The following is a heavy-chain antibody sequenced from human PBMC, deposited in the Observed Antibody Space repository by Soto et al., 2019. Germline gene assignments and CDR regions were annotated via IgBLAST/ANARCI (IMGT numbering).Heavy chain of an antibody. J-gene: IGHJ6*02. V-gene: IGHV1-69*13. CDR2: IIPIFGTA. CDR1: GGTFSSYA. Sequence: SVKVSCKASGGTFSSYAISWVRQAPGQGLEWMGGIIPIFGTANYAQKFQGRVTITADESTSTAYMELSSLRSEDTAVYYCANTKLPIAARPTQALYGMDVWGQVPTVTFSS. D-gene: IGHD6-6*01. CDR3: ANTKLPIAARPTQALYGMDV.